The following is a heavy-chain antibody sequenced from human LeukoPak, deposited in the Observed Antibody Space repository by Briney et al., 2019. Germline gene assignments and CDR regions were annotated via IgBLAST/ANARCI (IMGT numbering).Heavy chain of an antibody. D-gene: IGHD3-22*01. CDR3: ARDQDSSGYYLDY. J-gene: IGHJ4*02. CDR2: INPNSGGT. V-gene: IGHV1-2*02. CDR1: GYTFTGYY. Sequence: ASVKVSCKASGYTFTGYYMHWVRQAPGQGLEWMGWINPNSGGTNYAQKFQGRVTMTRDTSISTAYMELSRLRSDDTAVYYRARDQDSSGYYLDYWGQGTLVTVSS.